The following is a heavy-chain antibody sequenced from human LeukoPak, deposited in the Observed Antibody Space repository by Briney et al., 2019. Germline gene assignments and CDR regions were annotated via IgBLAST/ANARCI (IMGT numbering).Heavy chain of an antibody. Sequence: PGGSLRLSCAASGFTFDDYGMSWVRQAPGKGVEGVSGINWNGGSTDYADSVKGRFTIYRDNAKNSLYLQMNSLRAEDTALYYCARGPYKIYYYLDFWGKGTPVTVSS. CDR1: GFTFDDYG. CDR2: INWNGGST. J-gene: IGHJ6*03. D-gene: IGHD1-1*01. V-gene: IGHV3-20*04. CDR3: ARGPYKIYYYLDF.